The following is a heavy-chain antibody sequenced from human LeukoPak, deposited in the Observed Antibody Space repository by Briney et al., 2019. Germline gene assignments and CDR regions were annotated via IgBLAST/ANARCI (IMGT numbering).Heavy chain of an antibody. CDR1: GYSISSGYY. Sequence: SETLSLTCDVSGYSISSGYYWGWIRQPPGKGLEWIGSIYHSGSTYYKPSLKSRVTISVDTSNNQFSLKLSSVTAADTALYYCARDDSGSFDYWGQGTLVIVSS. D-gene: IGHD3-10*01. CDR2: IYHSGST. CDR3: ARDDSGSFDY. V-gene: IGHV4-38-2*02. J-gene: IGHJ4*02.